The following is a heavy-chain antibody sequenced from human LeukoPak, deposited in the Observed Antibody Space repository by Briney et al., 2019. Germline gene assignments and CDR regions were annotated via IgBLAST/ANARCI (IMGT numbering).Heavy chain of an antibody. CDR3: VKDMNPGGADV. J-gene: IGHJ6*02. D-gene: IGHD3-10*01. CDR2: IYWSSSGT. V-gene: IGHV3-9*01. Sequence: GGSLRLLCGVSGFHCGSYAVQWVRRAPGGGGVGVSGIYWSSSGTGYADSVKGRFTVSRDSAKNSLYLQMNSLRPEDTALYYCVKDMNPGGADVWGQGTTVTVSS. CDR1: GFHCGSYA.